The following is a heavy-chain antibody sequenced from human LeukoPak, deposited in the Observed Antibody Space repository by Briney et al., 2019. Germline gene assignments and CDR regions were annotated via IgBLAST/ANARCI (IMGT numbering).Heavy chain of an antibody. Sequence: GGSLRLSCAASGFTFSSYSMNWVRQAPGKGLEWVSSISSSSSYIYYADSVKGRFTISRDNAKNSLYLQMNSLRAEDTAVYYCARLTWIQLWSTWGQGTMVTVSS. J-gene: IGHJ3*01. CDR2: ISSSSSYI. V-gene: IGHV3-21*01. CDR1: GFTFSSYS. CDR3: ARLTWIQLWST. D-gene: IGHD5-18*01.